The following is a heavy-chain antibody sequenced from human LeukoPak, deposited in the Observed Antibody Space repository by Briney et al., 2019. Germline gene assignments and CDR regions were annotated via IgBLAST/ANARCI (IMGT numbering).Heavy chain of an antibody. CDR2: ISTYSGNT. V-gene: IGHV1-18*01. J-gene: IGHJ4*02. CDR3: ARDPHEFSSGWSHFNY. Sequence: ASVKVSCKASGYTFTSYGISWVRQAPGQGLEWMGWISTYSGNTNYAQKLQGRVTMTTDTSTSTAYLELRSLKSDDTAFYYCARDPHEFSSGWSHFNYWGQGTLVTVSS. D-gene: IGHD6-19*01. CDR1: GYTFTSYG.